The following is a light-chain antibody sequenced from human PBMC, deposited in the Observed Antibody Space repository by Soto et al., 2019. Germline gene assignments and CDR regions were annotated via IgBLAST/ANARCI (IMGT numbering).Light chain of an antibody. CDR3: MQALQTPRT. CDR1: QSLRHSNGYNY. CDR2: LGS. J-gene: IGKJ5*01. Sequence: DLVMTQSPLSLPVTPGEPASISCRSSQSLRHSNGYNYLDWYLQKPGQSPQLLIYLGSNRASGVPDRFSGSGSGTDFTLKISRVEAEDVGVYYCMQALQTPRTFGQGTRLEIK. V-gene: IGKV2-28*01.